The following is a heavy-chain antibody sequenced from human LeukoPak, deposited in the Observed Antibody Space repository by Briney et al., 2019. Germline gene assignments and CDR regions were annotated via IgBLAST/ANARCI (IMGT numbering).Heavy chain of an antibody. Sequence: TGGSLRLSCAASGFTFSSYSMNWVRQAPGKGLEWVSSISSSSSYIYYADSVKGRFTISRDNAKNSLYLQMNSLRAEDTAVYYCAREPLDTAMVTFDYWGQGTLVTVSS. CDR3: AREPLDTAMVTFDY. CDR1: GFTFSSYS. J-gene: IGHJ4*02. CDR2: ISSSSSYI. V-gene: IGHV3-21*04. D-gene: IGHD5-18*01.